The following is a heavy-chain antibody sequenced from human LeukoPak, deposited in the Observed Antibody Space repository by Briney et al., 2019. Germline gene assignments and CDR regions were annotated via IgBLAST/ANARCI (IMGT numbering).Heavy chain of an antibody. CDR2: IYYSGST. CDR1: GGSISSSSYY. D-gene: IGHD5-12*01. J-gene: IGHJ4*02. V-gene: IGHV4-39*01. Sequence: SETLSLTCTVSGGSISSSSYYWGWIRQPPGKGLEWIGSIYYSGSTYYNPSLKSRVTISVDTSKNQFSLKLSSVTAADTAVYYCARHGTVGAARGWLRFWRGGPSDYWGQGTLVTVSS. CDR3: ARHGTVGAARGWLRFWRGGPSDY.